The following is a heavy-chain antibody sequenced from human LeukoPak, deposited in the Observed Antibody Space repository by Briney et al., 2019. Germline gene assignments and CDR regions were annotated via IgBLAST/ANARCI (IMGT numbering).Heavy chain of an antibody. Sequence: GGSLRLSCTPSGFTFGDYAMSWFRQAPGKGLEWVGFIRSKAYGGTTEYAASVKGRFTISRDDSKSIAYLQMNSLKTEDTAVYYCSGDLKSDFDYWGQGTLVTVSS. J-gene: IGHJ4*02. V-gene: IGHV3-49*03. CDR3: SGDLKSDFDY. CDR1: GFTFGDYA. CDR2: IRSKAYGGTT. D-gene: IGHD4-17*01.